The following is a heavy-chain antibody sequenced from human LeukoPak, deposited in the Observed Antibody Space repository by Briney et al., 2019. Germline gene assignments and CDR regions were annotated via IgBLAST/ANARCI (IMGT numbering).Heavy chain of an antibody. V-gene: IGHV1-8*01. CDR1: GYTFTSYD. CDR2: MNPNSGNT. Sequence: ASVKVSCKASGYTFTSYDINWVRQATGQGLEWMGWMNPNSGNTGYAQKFQGRVTMTRNTSISTAYMELSSPRSEDTAVYYCARGVRLSCYSCRYYYYYMDVWGKGTTVTVSS. D-gene: IGHD2-15*01. CDR3: ARGVRLSCYSCRYYYYYMDV. J-gene: IGHJ6*03.